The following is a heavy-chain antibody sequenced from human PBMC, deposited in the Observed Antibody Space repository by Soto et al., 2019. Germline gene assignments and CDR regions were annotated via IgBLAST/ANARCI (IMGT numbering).Heavy chain of an antibody. V-gene: IGHV3-30-3*01. J-gene: IGHJ6*02. CDR3: AREWGRSYYYGMDV. D-gene: IGHD3-10*01. CDR1: GFIFSDYA. Sequence: VQLVDSGGGVVQPERSLRLSCRASGFIFSDYAIHWVRQAPGRGLEWVAVLIDDGYFQYYADSVKGRFTISSDKSNKTVYLHMSSLRVDDTAVYYCAREWGRSYYYGMDVWGQGTTVIVSS. CDR2: LIDDGYFQ.